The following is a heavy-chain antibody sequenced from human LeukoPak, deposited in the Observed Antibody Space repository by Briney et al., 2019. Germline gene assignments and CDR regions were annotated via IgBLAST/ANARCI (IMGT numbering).Heavy chain of an antibody. Sequence: GGSLRLSCADSGLTVSSNCMSWVRHAPGKGLEWVSFIYSGGNAYYADSVKGRFTISRDDSKNTVHLQMNSLRAEDTAMYYCARRAGDYSHPYDYWGQGTLVTVSS. CDR1: GLTVSSNC. CDR2: IYSGGNA. V-gene: IGHV3-53*01. D-gene: IGHD3-22*01. J-gene: IGHJ4*02. CDR3: ARRAGDYSHPYDY.